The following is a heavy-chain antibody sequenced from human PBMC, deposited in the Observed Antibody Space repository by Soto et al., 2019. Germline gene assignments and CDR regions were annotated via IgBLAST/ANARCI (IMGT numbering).Heavy chain of an antibody. D-gene: IGHD3-16*01. V-gene: IGHV3-48*01. J-gene: IGHJ4*02. CDR1: GFTFIRES. Sequence: GGSLRLSCAASGFTFIRESMNWVRQTPGKGLEWPAYISGGGSPIDYADSVKGRFTISRDNVKNSLYLQMNSLRAEDSAVYFCVRDKNWAFDYWGQGTLVTVSS. CDR3: VRDKNWAFDY. CDR2: ISGGGSPI.